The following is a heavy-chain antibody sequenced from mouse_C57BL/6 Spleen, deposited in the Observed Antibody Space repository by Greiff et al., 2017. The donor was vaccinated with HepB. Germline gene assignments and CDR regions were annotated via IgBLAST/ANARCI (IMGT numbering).Heavy chain of an antibody. D-gene: IGHD1-1*01. Sequence: VQLQQPGAELVMPGASVKLSCKASGYTFTSYWMHWVKQRPGQGLEWIGEIDPSDSYINYNQKFKGKSTLTVDKSSSTAYMQLSSLTSEDSAVYYCARILYYGSSYDYWGQGTTLTVSS. J-gene: IGHJ2*01. CDR3: ARILYYGSSYDY. CDR1: GYTFTSYW. V-gene: IGHV1-69*01. CDR2: IDPSDSYI.